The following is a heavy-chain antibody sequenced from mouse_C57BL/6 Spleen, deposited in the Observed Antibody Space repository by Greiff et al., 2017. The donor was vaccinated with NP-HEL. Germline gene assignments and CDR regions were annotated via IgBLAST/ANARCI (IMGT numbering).Heavy chain of an antibody. J-gene: IGHJ3*01. CDR3: ARDRLQFAY. CDR2: ISDGGSYT. V-gene: IGHV5-4*01. CDR1: GFTFSSYA. D-gene: IGHD3-2*02. Sequence: EVRLVESGGGLVKPGGSLKLSCAASGFTFSSYAMSWVRQTPEKRLEWVATISDGGSYTYYPDNVKGRFTISRDNAKNHLYLQMSHLKSEDTAMYYCARDRLQFAYWGQGTLVTVSA.